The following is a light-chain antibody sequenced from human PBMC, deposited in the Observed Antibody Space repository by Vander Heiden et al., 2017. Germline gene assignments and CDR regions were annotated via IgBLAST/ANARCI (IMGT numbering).Light chain of an antibody. J-gene: IGKJ3*01. CDR1: QSISDF. CDR3: QHRHF. CDR2: SAS. Sequence: DIQMTQCPSSLSASVRDRVTITCRASQSISDFLNWYQQIPGKAPKLLIYSASSLQNGVPSRFSGSRSGTDFTLTISSLQPEDFATYYCQHRHFFGPGTTVDIK. V-gene: IGKV1-39*01.